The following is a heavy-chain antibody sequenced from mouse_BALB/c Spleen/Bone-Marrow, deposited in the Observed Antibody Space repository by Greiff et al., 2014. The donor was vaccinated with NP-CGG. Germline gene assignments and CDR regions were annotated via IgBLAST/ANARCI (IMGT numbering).Heavy chain of an antibody. V-gene: IGHV1-52*01. J-gene: IGHJ4*01. Sequence: QVQLQQPGAELVRPGASVKLSCKASGYTFTSYWMNWVKQRPEQGLEWIGRIDPYDSETRYNQNFRDKAILTVDKSSRIAFMQLSSLTSEDSAVYYCARSPDTYPSMDYWGQGTSVTVSS. CDR1: GYTFTSYW. CDR3: ARSPDTYPSMDY. CDR2: IDPYDSET.